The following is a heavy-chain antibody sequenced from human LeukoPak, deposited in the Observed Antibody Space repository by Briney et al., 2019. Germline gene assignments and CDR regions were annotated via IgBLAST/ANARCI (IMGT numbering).Heavy chain of an antibody. V-gene: IGHV4-59*01. CDR1: GGSFSGYY. D-gene: IGHD3-10*01. Sequence: SETLSLTCAVYGGSFSGYYWSWIRQPPGKGLEWIGYIYYSGSTNYNPSLKSRVTISVDTSKNQFSLKLSSVTAADTAVYYCARDNGFGESRFDPWGQGTLVTVSS. CDR3: ARDNGFGESRFDP. J-gene: IGHJ5*02. CDR2: IYYSGST.